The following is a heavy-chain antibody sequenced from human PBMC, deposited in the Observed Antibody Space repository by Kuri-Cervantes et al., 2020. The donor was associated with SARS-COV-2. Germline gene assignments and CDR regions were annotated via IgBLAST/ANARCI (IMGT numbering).Heavy chain of an antibody. Sequence: SLSLSCAVSGGSFSDYYMSWIRQAPGKGLEWVSYISSSGSNIYYADSVKGRLTISRDNAKNSLYLQMNSLRAEDTAVYYCARNVFWSGYYFDYWGQGTLVTVSS. CDR2: ISSSGSNI. CDR1: GGSFSDYY. D-gene: IGHD3-3*01. V-gene: IGHV3-11*04. J-gene: IGHJ4*02. CDR3: ARNVFWSGYYFDY.